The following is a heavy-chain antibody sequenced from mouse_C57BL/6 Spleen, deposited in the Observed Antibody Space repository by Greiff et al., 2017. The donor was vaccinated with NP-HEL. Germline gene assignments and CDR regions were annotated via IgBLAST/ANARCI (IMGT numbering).Heavy chain of an antibody. D-gene: IGHD1-1*01. V-gene: IGHV3-6*01. J-gene: IGHJ3*01. CDR2: ISYDGSN. CDR3: AREEYYGSSYPAWFAY. CDR1: GYSITSGYY. Sequence: DVKLQESGPGLVKPSQSLSLTCSVTGYSITSGYYWNWIRQFPGNKLEWMGYISYDGSNNYNPSLKNRISITRDTSKNQFFLKLNSVTTEDTATYYCAREEYYGSSYPAWFAYWGQRTLVTVSA.